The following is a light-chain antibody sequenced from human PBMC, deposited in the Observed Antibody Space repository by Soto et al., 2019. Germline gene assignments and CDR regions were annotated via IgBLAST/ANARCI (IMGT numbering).Light chain of an antibody. CDR1: QNIRSR. CDR2: DAS. J-gene: IGKJ1*01. CDR3: QPYHSYWT. V-gene: IGKV1-5*01. Sequence: DFQMSPSPSTLSASVAERVSITCRASQNIRSRLAWLQQTPGTAPHLLIYDASSLESGVPQSFSGSGSGTDSTLTISSLQTDDVSTYYCQPYHSYWTVGQGTQVDIK.